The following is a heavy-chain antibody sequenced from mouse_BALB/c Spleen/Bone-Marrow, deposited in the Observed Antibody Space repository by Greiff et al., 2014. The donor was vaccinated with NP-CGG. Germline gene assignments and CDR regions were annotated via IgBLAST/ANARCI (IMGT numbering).Heavy chain of an antibody. Sequence: QVQLQQSGPGLVAPSQSLSITCTVSGFSLTNHGIHWVRQPPGKGLEWLGVIWAGGSTNYNSALMSRLSITKDNSKSQVFLKMNSLQTDDTAMYYCASTGAGAMDYWGQGTSVTVSS. D-gene: IGHD4-1*02. CDR1: GFSLTNHG. J-gene: IGHJ4*01. V-gene: IGHV2-9*02. CDR3: ASTGAGAMDY. CDR2: IWAGGST.